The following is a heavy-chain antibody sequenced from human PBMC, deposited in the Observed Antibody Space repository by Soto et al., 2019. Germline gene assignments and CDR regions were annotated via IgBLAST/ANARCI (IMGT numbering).Heavy chain of an antibody. D-gene: IGHD6-19*01. J-gene: IGHJ6*02. CDR3: AKGAVAGTPTSYYYYGMDV. CDR1: GGTFRTYA. V-gene: IGHV1-69*12. Sequence: QVQLLQSGAEVKKPGSSVRVSCEASGGTFRTYAISWVRQAPGQGLEWMGEIIPIFGKVNYAQKFQGRVTITADDSSTSVYXDLRSLTSEETAVYYCAKGAVAGTPTSYYYYGMDVWGQGTTVTVS. CDR2: IIPIFGKV.